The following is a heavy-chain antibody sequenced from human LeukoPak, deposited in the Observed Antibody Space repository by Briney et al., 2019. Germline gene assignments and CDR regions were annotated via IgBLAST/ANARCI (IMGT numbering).Heavy chain of an antibody. D-gene: IGHD6-13*01. J-gene: IGHJ4*02. V-gene: IGHV3-23*01. CDR2: ISGSGGST. CDR1: GFTLSSYA. CDR3: ARARIAAAGEVLDY. Sequence: GGSLRLSCAASGFTLSSYAMSWVRQAPGKGLEWVSAISGSGGSTYYADSVKGRFTISRDNSKNTLYLQMNSLRAEDTAVYYCARARIAAAGEVLDYWGQGTLVTVSS.